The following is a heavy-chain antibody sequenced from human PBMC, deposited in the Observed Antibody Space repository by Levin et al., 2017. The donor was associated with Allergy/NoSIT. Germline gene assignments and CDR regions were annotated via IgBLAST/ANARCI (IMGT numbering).Heavy chain of an antibody. V-gene: IGHV4-34*01. D-gene: IGHD2-8*01. Sequence: PSETLSLTCAVYGGSFSGYYWSWIRQPPGKGLEWIGEINHSGSTNYNPSLKSRVTISVDTSKNQFSLKLSSVTAADTAVYYCARGEIVLMVYAIGSGFRLDYWGQGTLVTVSS. CDR2: INHSGST. CDR3: ARGEIVLMVYAIGSGFRLDY. J-gene: IGHJ4*02. CDR1: GGSFSGYY.